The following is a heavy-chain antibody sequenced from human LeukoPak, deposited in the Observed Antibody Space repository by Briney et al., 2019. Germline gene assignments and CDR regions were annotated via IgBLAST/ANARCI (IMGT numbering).Heavy chain of an antibody. Sequence: PGGSLRLSCPASGFTFSSYAMSWLRQAPGKGREGVSAISGSGGSTYNADPVKGRFTISRDNSKNTLDLQMNSLRAEDTAVHYRAKDNKVAGLEYYYFYYGMDVWGQGTTVTVSS. J-gene: IGHJ6*02. CDR2: ISGSGGST. D-gene: IGHD6-19*01. V-gene: IGHV3-23*01. CDR1: GFTFSSYA. CDR3: AKDNKVAGLEYYYFYYGMDV.